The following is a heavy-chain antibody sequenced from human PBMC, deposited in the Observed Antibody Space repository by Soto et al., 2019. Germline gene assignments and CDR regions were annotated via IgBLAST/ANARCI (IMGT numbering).Heavy chain of an antibody. CDR1: GYTFTSYG. V-gene: IGHV1-18*01. Sequence: QVQLVQSGAEVKKPGASVKVSCKASGYTFTSYGISWVRQAPGQGLEWMGWISAYNGNTNYAQKLQGRVTITTDTSTSTGNIELMNLITDDTDVHYCARDETTVTTHHDTDVWGQGTTVTVSS. CDR3: ARDETTVTTHHDTDV. J-gene: IGHJ6*02. D-gene: IGHD4-17*01. CDR2: ISAYNGNT.